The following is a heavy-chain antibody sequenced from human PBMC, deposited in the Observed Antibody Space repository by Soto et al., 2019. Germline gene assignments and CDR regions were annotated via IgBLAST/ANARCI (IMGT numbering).Heavy chain of an antibody. CDR2: ISYDGSNK. CDR1: GFTLTIYA. D-gene: IGHD6-13*01. V-gene: IGHV3-30-3*01. Sequence: QVQLVESGGGVVQPGRSLRLSCAASGFTLTIYAMHWVRQAPGKGLEWVAVISYDGSNKYYADSVKGRFTISRDNSKNTLYLQMNSLRAEDTAVYYCARGRQQLGYYYYGMDVWGQGTTVTVSS. CDR3: ARGRQQLGYYYYGMDV. J-gene: IGHJ6*02.